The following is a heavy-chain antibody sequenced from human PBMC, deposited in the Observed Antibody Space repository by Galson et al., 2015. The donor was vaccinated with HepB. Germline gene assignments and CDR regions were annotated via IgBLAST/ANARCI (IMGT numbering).Heavy chain of an antibody. CDR3: ATYCSGTTCYGRRYFDL. J-gene: IGHJ2*01. V-gene: IGHV4-39*01. CDR1: GDSISRSNYY. Sequence: ETLSLTCIVSGDSISRSNYYWGWIRQPPGRGLEWIGTIYSSGNTYYNSSLKSRVTISVDTSKNQFSLKLTSVTAADTAVYYCATYCSGTTCYGRRYFDLWGRGTLVTVSS. CDR2: IYSSGNT. D-gene: IGHD2-2*01.